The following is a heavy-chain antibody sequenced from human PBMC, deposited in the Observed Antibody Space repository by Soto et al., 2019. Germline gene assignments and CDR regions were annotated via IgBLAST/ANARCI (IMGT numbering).Heavy chain of an antibody. CDR2: IWFDGSKQ. Sequence: GGSLRLSCAASGLRFSSYGIHWVRQAPGKGLQWVAVIWFDGSKQYYADSVKGRFNISRDNSKNTVYLQMNSLRADDTAVYYCARELLYGSGSRDFHYYGMDVCRQGTTVTVSS. J-gene: IGHJ6*02. CDR3: ARELLYGSGSRDFHYYGMDV. D-gene: IGHD3-10*01. V-gene: IGHV3-33*01. CDR1: GLRFSSYG.